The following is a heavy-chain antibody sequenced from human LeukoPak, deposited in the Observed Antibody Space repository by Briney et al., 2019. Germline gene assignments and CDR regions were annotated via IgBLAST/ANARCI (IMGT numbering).Heavy chain of an antibody. V-gene: IGHV3-7*01. J-gene: IGHJ4*02. CDR2: IKEDGSEK. Sequence: GGSLRLSCAASGFTFSIYWMSWVRQAPGKGLEWVANIKEDGSEKYYVDSVKGRFTISRDNAKKSLYLQMNSLRAEDTAVYYCARDLYRIVVVPHYFDYWGQGTLVTVSS. CDR3: ARDLYRIVVVPHYFDY. D-gene: IGHD3-22*01. CDR1: GFTFSIYW.